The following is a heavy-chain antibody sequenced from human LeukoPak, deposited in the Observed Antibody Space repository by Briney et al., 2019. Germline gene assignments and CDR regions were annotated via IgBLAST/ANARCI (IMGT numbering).Heavy chain of an antibody. CDR1: GFTFSSYG. Sequence: GRSLRLSCAASGFTFSSYGMHWVRQAPGKGLEWVAVISNDGSITKYGDSVKGRFTISRDNSKNTLYVQMNSLKTDDAAVYYCAKSKSPYPMDYIFDFWGQGTLVTVSS. V-gene: IGHV3-30*18. CDR3: AKSKSPYPMDYIFDF. D-gene: IGHD4-11*01. J-gene: IGHJ4*02. CDR2: ISNDGSIT.